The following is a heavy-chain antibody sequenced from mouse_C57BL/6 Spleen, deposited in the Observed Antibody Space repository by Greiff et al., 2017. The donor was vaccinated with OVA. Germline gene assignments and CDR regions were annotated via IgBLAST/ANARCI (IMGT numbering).Heavy chain of an antibody. V-gene: IGHV8-12*01. D-gene: IGHD2-3*01. CDR2: IYWDDDK. Sequence: VKLMESGPGILQSSQTLSLTCSFSGFSLSTSGMGVSWIRQPSGKGLEWLAHIYWDDDKRYNPSLKSRLTISKDTSRNQVFLKITSVDTADTATYYCARSDGYYEGFAYWGQGTLVTVSA. J-gene: IGHJ3*01. CDR3: ARSDGYYEGFAY. CDR1: GFSLSTSGMG.